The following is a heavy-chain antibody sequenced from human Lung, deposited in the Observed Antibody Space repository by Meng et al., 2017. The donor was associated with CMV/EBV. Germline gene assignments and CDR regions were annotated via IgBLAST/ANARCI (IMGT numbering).Heavy chain of an antibody. D-gene: IGHD2-2*01. CDR3: ARGLGEYCSTTSCSSGVDV. J-gene: IGHJ6*02. V-gene: IGHV1-2*02. Sequence: ASVKVSXKASGYIFSGYYIHWVRQAPGQGLEWMGWINPNSGGTNYAQKFQGRVTMTRDTSISTAYMDLSRLKSDDTAVYYCARGLGEYCSTTSCSSGVDVWGQGXTVTVSS. CDR1: GYIFSGYY. CDR2: INPNSGGT.